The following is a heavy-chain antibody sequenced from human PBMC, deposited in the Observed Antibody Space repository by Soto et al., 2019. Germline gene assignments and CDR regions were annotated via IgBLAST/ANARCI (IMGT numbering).Heavy chain of an antibody. CDR1: GYSFTSYW. CDR2: IYPGDPDT. CDR3: ARRRSEDTAMVTGLFDY. D-gene: IGHD5-18*01. V-gene: IGHV5-51*01. Sequence: GESLKISCKGSGYSFTSYWIGWVRQMPGKGLEWMGIIYPGDPDTRYSPSFQGQVTISADKSISTAYLQWSSLKASDTAMYYCARRRSEDTAMVTGLFDYWGQGTLVPSPQ. J-gene: IGHJ4*02.